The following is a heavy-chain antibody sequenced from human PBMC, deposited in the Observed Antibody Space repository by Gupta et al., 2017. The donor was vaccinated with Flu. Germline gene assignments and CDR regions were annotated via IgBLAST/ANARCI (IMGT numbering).Heavy chain of an antibody. CDR3: ARGPYNIVMGYYYGMDV. D-gene: IGHD3-16*01. J-gene: IGHJ6*02. V-gene: IGHV5-10-1*01. CDR2: IDPSDSYT. Sequence: EVQLVQSGAEVKKPGESLRISCKGSGYSFTSYWLSWVRQMPGKGLEWMGRIDPSDSYTNYSPSFQGHVTISADKSISTAYLQWSSLKASDTAMYYCARGPYNIVMGYYYGMDVWGQGTTVTVSS. CDR1: GYSFTSYW.